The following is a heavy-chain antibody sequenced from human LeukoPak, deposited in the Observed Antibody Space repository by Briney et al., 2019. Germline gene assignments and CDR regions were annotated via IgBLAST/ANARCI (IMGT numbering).Heavy chain of an antibody. CDR2: IYHTGNT. CDR1: GGSISTNNW. Sequence: SETLSPTCDVSGGSISTNNWWSWVRQPPGKGLEWIGEIYHTGNTNYSPSLRGRVTMSIDKSNNQFSLNLNSVTAADTAVYYCAKSGDYLWDYWGQGTLVTVST. J-gene: IGHJ4*02. CDR3: AKSGDYLWDY. V-gene: IGHV4-4*02. D-gene: IGHD3-16*01.